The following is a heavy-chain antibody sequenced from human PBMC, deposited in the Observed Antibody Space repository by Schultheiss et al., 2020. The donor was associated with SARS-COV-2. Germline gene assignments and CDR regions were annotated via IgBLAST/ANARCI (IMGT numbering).Heavy chain of an antibody. Sequence: SQTLSLTCAVYGGSFSGHYWSWIRQHPGKGLEWIGEINHSGSTNYNPSLKSRVTISVDKSKNQFSLKLSSVTAADTAVYYCARRSGSYSYWGQGTLVTVSS. J-gene: IGHJ4*02. V-gene: IGHV4-34*01. CDR3: ARRSGSYSY. CDR1: GGSFSGHY. CDR2: INHSGST. D-gene: IGHD1-26*01.